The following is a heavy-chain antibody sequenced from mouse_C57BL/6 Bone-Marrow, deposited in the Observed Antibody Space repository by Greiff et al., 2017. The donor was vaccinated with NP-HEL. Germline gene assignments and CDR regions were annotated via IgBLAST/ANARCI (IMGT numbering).Heavy chain of an antibody. J-gene: IGHJ3*01. Sequence: EVNVVESGEGLVKPGGSLKLSCAASGFTFSSYAMSWVRQTPEKRLEWVAYISSGGDYIYYADTVKGRFTISRDNARNTLYLQMSSLKSEDTAMYYCTRDQDRDYYYGSSHGAWFAYWGQGTLVTVSA. V-gene: IGHV5-9-1*02. CDR2: ISSGGDYI. CDR1: GFTFSSYA. CDR3: TRDQDRDYYYGSSHGAWFAY. D-gene: IGHD1-1*01.